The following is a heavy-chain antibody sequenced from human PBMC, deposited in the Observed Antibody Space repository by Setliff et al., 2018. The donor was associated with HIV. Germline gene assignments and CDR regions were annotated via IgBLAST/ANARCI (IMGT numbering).Heavy chain of an antibody. V-gene: IGHV3-30*02. CDR1: GFTFSHYA. Sequence: GGSLRLSCAASGFTFSHYAMHWVRQAPGKGPEWVALISYDGSNKYYADSVKGRFTISRDDSENMLYLQMNSLRAEDTSVYYCAKDGDYRNGDYDAFDIWGLGTMVTVSS. J-gene: IGHJ3*02. CDR2: ISYDGSNK. CDR3: AKDGDYRNGDYDAFDI. D-gene: IGHD4-4*01.